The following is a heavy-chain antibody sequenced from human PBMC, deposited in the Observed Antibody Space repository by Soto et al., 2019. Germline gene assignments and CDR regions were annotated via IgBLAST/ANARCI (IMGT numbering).Heavy chain of an antibody. CDR3: ARGHLRITMIVVVPNWFDP. D-gene: IGHD3-22*01. Sequence: SETLSLTCAVYGGSFSGYYWSWIRQPPGKGLEWIGEINHSGSTNYNPSLKSRVTISVDTSKNQFSLKLSSVTAADTAVYYCARGHLRITMIVVVPNWFDPWGQGTLVTVS. CDR1: GGSFSGYY. V-gene: IGHV4-34*01. CDR2: INHSGST. J-gene: IGHJ5*02.